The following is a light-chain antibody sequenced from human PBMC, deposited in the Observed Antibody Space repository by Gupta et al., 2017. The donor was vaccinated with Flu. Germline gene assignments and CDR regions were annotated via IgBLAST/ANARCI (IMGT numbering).Light chain of an antibody. V-gene: IGLV1-40*01. J-gene: IGLJ1*01. CDR1: NSNIGAVYD. CDR3: HAYDNSLSGYL. Sequence: QSVLTQPPSVSGAPGQRVTISCTGSNSNIGAVYDVHWYQQIPGTTPNLLIYVNTYRPSGVPDGCSAAKSAATAALAITGLQAEDDADYYCHAYDNSLSGYLFGTGTKVTVL. CDR2: VNT.